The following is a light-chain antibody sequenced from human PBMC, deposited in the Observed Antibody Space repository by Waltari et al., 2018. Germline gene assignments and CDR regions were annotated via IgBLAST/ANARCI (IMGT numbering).Light chain of an antibody. J-gene: IGKJ1*01. CDR1: QTISSY. V-gene: IGKV1-39*01. Sequence: DIQMTQSPASLSASVGDRVTITFRASQTISSYLNWYQQKTGKAPKLLIYAAANLQSGVPSRFSGSRSGTDFTLTITSLQPEDVAVYYCQQFYTQPRTFGQGTKVEVK. CDR2: AAA. CDR3: QQFYTQPRT.